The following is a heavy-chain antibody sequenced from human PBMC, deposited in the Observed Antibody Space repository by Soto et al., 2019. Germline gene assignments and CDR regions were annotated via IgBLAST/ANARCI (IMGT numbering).Heavy chain of an antibody. CDR2: VSHSVST. V-gene: IGHV4-31*03. CDR1: GGSISSAAYY. Sequence: QVRLQESGPGLVKPSQTLSLTCTVSGGSISSAAYYWSWIRQHPGKGLEWIGYVSHSVSTYYNPSLKSRVIISVDTSKNQFSLRLTSVTAADTAVYYCAREYTYGSNFFDCWGQGALVTVSS. J-gene: IGHJ4*02. D-gene: IGHD5-18*01. CDR3: AREYTYGSNFFDC.